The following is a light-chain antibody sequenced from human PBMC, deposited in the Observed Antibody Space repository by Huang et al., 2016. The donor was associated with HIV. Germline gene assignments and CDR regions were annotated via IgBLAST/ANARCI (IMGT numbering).Light chain of an antibody. CDR1: LSVLKSSNNKNY. CDR3: QQYHSIPLS. CDR2: GAS. V-gene: IGKV4-1*01. Sequence: DIVMTQSPDSVAVSLGERATINCKSSLSVLKSSNNKNYIAWYQQKPGQPPKLLIYGASTRESGVPDRFSGSGSGTDFTLTISSLQAEDVAVYYCQQYHSIPLSFGGGTKVEIK. J-gene: IGKJ4*01.